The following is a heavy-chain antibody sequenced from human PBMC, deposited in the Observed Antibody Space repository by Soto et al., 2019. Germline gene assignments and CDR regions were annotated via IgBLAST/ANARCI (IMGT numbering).Heavy chain of an antibody. CDR3: ARGQIVMLN. D-gene: IGHD3-16*01. Sequence: SETLSLTCAVFGGSISSDTYYWSWIRQYPGRGLEWIGYISHNAVTWYNPSLQSRVNISIDKSANHCSLTLKSVTAADTAVYYCARGQIVMLNWGQGTLVTVSS. CDR2: ISHNAVT. J-gene: IGHJ4*02. V-gene: IGHV4-31*11. CDR1: GGSISSDTYY.